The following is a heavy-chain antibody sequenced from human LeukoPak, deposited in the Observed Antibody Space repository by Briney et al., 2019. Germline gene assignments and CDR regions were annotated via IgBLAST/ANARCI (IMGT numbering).Heavy chain of an antibody. CDR1: GGTFSSYA. V-gene: IGHV1-69*04. CDR2: IIPILGIA. CDR3: ARGLSSSGYYSPFDY. J-gene: IGHJ4*02. D-gene: IGHD3-22*01. Sequence: ASVKVSCKASGGTFSSYAISWVRQAPGQGLEWMGRIIPILGIANYAQKFQGKVTITADKSTSTAYMELSSLRSEDTAVYYCARGLSSSGYYSPFDYWGQGTLVTVSS.